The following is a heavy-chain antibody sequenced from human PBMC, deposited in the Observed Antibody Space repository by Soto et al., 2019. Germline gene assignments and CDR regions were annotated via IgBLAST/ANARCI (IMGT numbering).Heavy chain of an antibody. CDR3: AKEGGSAYYGMDV. CDR2: IYPGNSET. CDR1: GYSFSNTW. V-gene: IGHV5-51*01. Sequence: PGESLKISCKGSGYSFSNTWINWVRQMPGIGLEWMGIIYPGNSETRYSPSFQGQVTLSADKSINTAYLQWNSLKASDTATYYCAKEGGSAYYGMDVWGQGTTVTVSS. J-gene: IGHJ6*02. D-gene: IGHD2-15*01.